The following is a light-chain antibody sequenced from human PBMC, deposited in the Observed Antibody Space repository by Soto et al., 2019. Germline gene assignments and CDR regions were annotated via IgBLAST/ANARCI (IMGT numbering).Light chain of an antibody. J-gene: IGKJ1*01. CDR1: QSVSRSY. CDR2: GAS. Sequence: EIVLTQSPGTLSLSPGERATLSCRASQSVSRSYLAWYQQKPGQAPRLLIYGASSRATGIPDRFSGSGSGTDFTLTISRLEPEDFAVYYCQQYGSYPRTFGQGTKVEIK. V-gene: IGKV3-20*01. CDR3: QQYGSYPRT.